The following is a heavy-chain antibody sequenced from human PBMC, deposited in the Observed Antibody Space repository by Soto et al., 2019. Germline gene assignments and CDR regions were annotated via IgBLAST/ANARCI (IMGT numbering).Heavy chain of an antibody. Sequence: QVHLVESGGGVVQPGTSLRLSCVASGFTFSKYGMHWVRQAPGKGLEWVAILTVDGTEKYYADSVKGRLIISRDNSNNTLFLQMNTLSAKDTGVYYCAKVRLSLKYSYGMDVSGQATSVSISS. CDR1: GFTFSKYG. CDR2: LTVDGTEK. CDR3: AKVRLSLKYSYGMDV. J-gene: IGHJ6*02. D-gene: IGHD2-21*01. V-gene: IGHV3-30*18.